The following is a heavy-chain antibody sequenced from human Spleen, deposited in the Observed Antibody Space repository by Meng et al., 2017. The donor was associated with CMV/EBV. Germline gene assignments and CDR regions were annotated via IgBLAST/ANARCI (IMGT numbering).Heavy chain of an antibody. Sequence: SETLSLTCGVSNGSFSGYFWSWIRQPPGMGLEWIGEINHSGTTNYNPSLKSRITMSVDTSKNQFSLNVNSVTAADTAVYYCARAGSYYYDSSGYYSYWGQGMLVTVSS. CDR2: INHSGTT. J-gene: IGHJ4*02. D-gene: IGHD3-22*01. V-gene: IGHV4-34*01. CDR1: NGSFSGYF. CDR3: ARAGSYYYDSSGYYSY.